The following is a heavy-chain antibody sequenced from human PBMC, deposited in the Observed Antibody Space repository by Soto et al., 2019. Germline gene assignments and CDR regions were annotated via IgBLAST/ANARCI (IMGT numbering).Heavy chain of an antibody. CDR2: IIPVFATT. CDR3: ARGRIAGAATGFYYSGMDV. D-gene: IGHD1-26*01. V-gene: IGHV1-69*12. J-gene: IGHJ6*01. Sequence: QVQLVPSGAEVKKPGSSVKVSCKASGGTFSTYVISWVRQAPGPGLEWMGGIIPVFATTNYAQTFHGRVTITADASTRTGYMELNSLRAADTAVYYCARGRIAGAATGFYYSGMDVWAHGTSDTVAS. CDR1: GGTFSTYV.